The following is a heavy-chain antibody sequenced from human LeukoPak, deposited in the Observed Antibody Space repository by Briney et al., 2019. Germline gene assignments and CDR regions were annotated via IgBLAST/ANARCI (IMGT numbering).Heavy chain of an antibody. J-gene: IGHJ4*02. V-gene: IGHV4-39*01. D-gene: IGHD4-17*01. CDR1: GGSVSSSNHH. Sequence: PSETLSLTCNVSGGSVSSSNHHWAWIRQSPGMGLEWIGSIYYSGSTYYNPSLKSRVTISVDTSKNQFSLKLSSVTAADAAVYYCASDSTTATFDYWGQGTLVTVSS. CDR3: ASDSTTATFDY. CDR2: IYYSGST.